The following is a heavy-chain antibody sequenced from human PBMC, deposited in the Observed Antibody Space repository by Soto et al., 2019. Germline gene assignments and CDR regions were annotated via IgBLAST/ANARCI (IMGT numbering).Heavy chain of an antibody. Sequence: GGSLRLSCAASGLTFSSYSMNWVRQAPGKGLEWVSSISSSSSYIYYADSVKGRFTISRDNAKNSLYLQMNSLRAEDTAVYYCARRLLSGEQPAFDIWGQGTMVTVSS. CDR3: ARRLLSGEQPAFDI. CDR2: ISSSSSYI. J-gene: IGHJ3*02. V-gene: IGHV3-21*01. D-gene: IGHD3-16*01. CDR1: GLTFSSYS.